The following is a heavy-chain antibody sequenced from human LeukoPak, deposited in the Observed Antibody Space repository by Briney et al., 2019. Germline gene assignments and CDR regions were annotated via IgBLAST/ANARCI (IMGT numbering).Heavy chain of an antibody. CDR3: ARHGLVAARHAFDI. D-gene: IGHD6-6*01. Sequence: PSETLSLTCTVVYGSFSGYYWSWLRQPPGKGLEWIGEINHSGNTNYNPSLKSRVTISVDTSKDQFTLKLSSVTAADTAVYYCARHGLVAARHAFDIWGQGTMVTVSS. CDR2: INHSGNT. J-gene: IGHJ3*02. CDR1: YGSFSGYY. V-gene: IGHV4-34*01.